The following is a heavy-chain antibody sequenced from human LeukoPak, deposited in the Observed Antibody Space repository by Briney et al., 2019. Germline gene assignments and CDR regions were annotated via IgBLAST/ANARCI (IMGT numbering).Heavy chain of an antibody. Sequence: GGSLRLSCAASGFTFNSYSMHWARQAPGKGLEWVALMSNDGGNIQYAESVKGRFTISRDNSKNTLYLQMDSLRDEDAAVYFCARGGGSGAYLIDSWGQGTLVTVSS. D-gene: IGHD3-3*01. V-gene: IGHV3-30*01. CDR1: GFTFNSYS. CDR2: MSNDGGNI. J-gene: IGHJ4*02. CDR3: ARGGGSGAYLIDS.